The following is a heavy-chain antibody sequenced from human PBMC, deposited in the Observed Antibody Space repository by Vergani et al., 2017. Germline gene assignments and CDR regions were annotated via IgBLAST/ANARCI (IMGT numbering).Heavy chain of an antibody. V-gene: IGHV4-34*01. CDR2: INHSGST. Sequence: QVQLQQWGAGLLKPSETLSLTCAVYGGSFSGYYWSWIRQPPGKGLEWIGEINHSGSTNYHPSLKSRVTISVDTSKNQFSLKLSSVTAADTAVYYCARRPGRYCSSTSCPRRGAFDIWGQGTMVTVSS. CDR1: GGSFSGYY. D-gene: IGHD2-2*01. CDR3: ARRPGRYCSSTSCPRRGAFDI. J-gene: IGHJ3*02.